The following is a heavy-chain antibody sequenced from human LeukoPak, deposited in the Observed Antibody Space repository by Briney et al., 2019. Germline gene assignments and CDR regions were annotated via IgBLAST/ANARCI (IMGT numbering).Heavy chain of an antibody. J-gene: IGHJ3*02. CDR3: AKDRIRFFDAFDI. Sequence: GGSLRLSCAASGFTFSSYWIHWVRQAPGKGLEWVSAISGSGGSTYYADSVKGRFTISRDNSKNTLYLQMNSLRAEDTAVYYCAKDRIRFFDAFDIWGQGTMVTVSS. V-gene: IGHV3-23*01. CDR1: GFTFSSYW. CDR2: ISGSGGST. D-gene: IGHD3-3*01.